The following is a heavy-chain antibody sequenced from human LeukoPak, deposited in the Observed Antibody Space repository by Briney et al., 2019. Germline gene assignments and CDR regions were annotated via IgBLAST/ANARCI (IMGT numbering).Heavy chain of an antibody. CDR2: IWYDGSNI. V-gene: IGHV3-33*06. CDR3: AKEGDRGEALYYYMDV. J-gene: IGHJ6*03. CDR1: GFMFSDYG. Sequence: GRSLRLSCAASGFMFSDYGMHWVRQAPGKGLEWVAAIWYDGSNIFYADSVKGRFTISRDNSKNALYLQMNSLRAEDTADYCCAKEGDRGEALYYYMDVWGNGTTVTVSS. D-gene: IGHD3-10*01.